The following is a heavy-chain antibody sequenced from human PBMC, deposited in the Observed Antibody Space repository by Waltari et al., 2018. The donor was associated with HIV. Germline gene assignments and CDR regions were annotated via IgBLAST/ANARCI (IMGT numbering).Heavy chain of an antibody. D-gene: IGHD3-9*01. CDR2: IIPSFGKA. V-gene: IGHV1-69*01. J-gene: IGHJ4*02. CDR3: ARARDILTGYSDY. Sequence: QVQLVPSGAEVKKPGSSVKVSCQASGGTFSSYAISWVRQAPGQGLEWMGGIIPSFGKANYAKKFQGRVTITADESTSTAYMELSSLRSEDTAVYYCARARDILTGYSDYWGQGTLVTVSS. CDR1: GGTFSSYA.